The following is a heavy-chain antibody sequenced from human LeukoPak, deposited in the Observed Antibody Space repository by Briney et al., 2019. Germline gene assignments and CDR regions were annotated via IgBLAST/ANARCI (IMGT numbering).Heavy chain of an antibody. J-gene: IGHJ5*02. CDR2: ISSSSDYI. CDR1: GSTFSSYN. CDR3: ARGKTSQNIVTRKTYNWFDP. Sequence: PGGSLRLSCAASGSTFSSYNMNWVRQAPGKGLEWVSSISSSSDYIYYADSVKGRFTISRDNAKNSLYLQMKSLRAEDTAVYYCARGKTSQNIVTRKTYNWFDPWGQGTLVTVSS. V-gene: IGHV3-21*01. D-gene: IGHD2/OR15-2a*01.